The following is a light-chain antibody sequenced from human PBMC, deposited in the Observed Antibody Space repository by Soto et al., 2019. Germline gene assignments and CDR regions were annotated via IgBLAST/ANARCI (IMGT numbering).Light chain of an antibody. CDR2: RND. CDR1: STNIGSNY. Sequence: QPVLTQPPSASGTPGQRVTISCSGSSTNIGSNYVYWYQQFPGTAPKRLIYRNDQRPSGVPDRFSGSKSGTSASLDISGLRSEDEADYYCATWDDSLSRTVFGGGTQLTVL. V-gene: IGLV1-47*01. J-gene: IGLJ7*01. CDR3: ATWDDSLSRTV.